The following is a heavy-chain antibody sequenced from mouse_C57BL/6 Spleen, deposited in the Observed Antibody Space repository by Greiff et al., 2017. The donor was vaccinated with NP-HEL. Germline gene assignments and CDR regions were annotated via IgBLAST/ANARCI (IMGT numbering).Heavy chain of an antibody. V-gene: IGHV1-81*01. Sequence: VQLQESGAELARPGASVKLSCKASGYTFTSYGISWVKQRTGQGLEWIGEIYPRSGNTYYNEKFKGKAPLTADKSSSTAYMELRSLTSEESAVYFCAREEDITTVVDFDYWGKGTTLTVSS. D-gene: IGHD1-1*01. CDR3: AREEDITTVVDFDY. J-gene: IGHJ2*01. CDR2: IYPRSGNT. CDR1: GYTFTSYG.